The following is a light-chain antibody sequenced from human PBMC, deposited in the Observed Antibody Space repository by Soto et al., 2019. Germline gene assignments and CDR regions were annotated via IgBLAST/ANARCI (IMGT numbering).Light chain of an antibody. J-gene: IGKJ5*01. CDR3: QQYVISVT. V-gene: IGKV3-20*01. CDR2: GAS. Sequence: EIVLTQSPGTLSLSQWERATLXXRASQTISGNYLAWYQQKPGQAPXLLIYGASNRASGIPERFSGSGSGTDFTLTISRLEPQDSAMYYCQQYVISVTFGQGTRLEIK. CDR1: QTISGNY.